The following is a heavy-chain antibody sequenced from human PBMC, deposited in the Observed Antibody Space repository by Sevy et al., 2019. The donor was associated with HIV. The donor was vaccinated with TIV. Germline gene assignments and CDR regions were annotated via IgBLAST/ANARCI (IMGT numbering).Heavy chain of an antibody. Sequence: GGSLRLSCAASGFTFSSYGMHWVRQAPGKGLEWVAVIWYDGSNKYYADSVKGRFTISRDNSKNTLYLQMNSLRAEDTAVYYCARAEYCTNGVCYTALYYYYYGMDVWGQRTTVTVSS. D-gene: IGHD2-8*01. J-gene: IGHJ6*02. CDR3: ARAEYCTNGVCYTALYYYYYGMDV. CDR2: IWYDGSNK. V-gene: IGHV3-33*01. CDR1: GFTFSSYG.